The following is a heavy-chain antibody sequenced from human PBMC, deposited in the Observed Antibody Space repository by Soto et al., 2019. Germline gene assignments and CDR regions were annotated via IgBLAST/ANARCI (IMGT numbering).Heavy chain of an antibody. J-gene: IGHJ4*02. CDR3: AKPSAYGDFAGSFDS. Sequence: EVHLLESGGGLVQRGGSLRLSCVTSGFTFNNYAMNWVRQAPGKGLEWVSNIGGRGGNTFYADSMRGRFTISRDNSKNPVYLQMNNLRVEDSATYYCAKPSAYGDFAGSFDSWGQGTLVTVSP. CDR2: IGGRGGNT. V-gene: IGHV3-23*01. CDR1: GFTFNNYA. D-gene: IGHD4-17*01.